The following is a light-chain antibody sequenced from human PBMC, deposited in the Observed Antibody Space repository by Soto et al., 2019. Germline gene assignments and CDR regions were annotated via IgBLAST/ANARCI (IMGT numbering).Light chain of an antibody. V-gene: IGLV4-69*01. Sequence: QSVLTQSPSASASLGASVKLTCTLSSGHSSYAIAWHQQQPEKGPRYLMKLNSAGSHSKGDGVPDRFSGSSSGAERYLTISSLQYEDEADYNCKTWGNGIQVFGGGTKLTVL. CDR3: KTWGNGIQV. CDR2: LNSAGSH. CDR1: SGHSSYA. J-gene: IGLJ3*02.